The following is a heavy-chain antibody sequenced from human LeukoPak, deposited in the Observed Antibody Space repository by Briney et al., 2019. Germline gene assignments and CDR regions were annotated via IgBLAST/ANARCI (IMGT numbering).Heavy chain of an antibody. J-gene: IGHJ6*03. CDR2: IYTRGST. Sequence: SETLSLTCTVSSCSISSYYWSWIRHPAGKGLEGIGRIYTRGSTNYNPSHKSRVTISVTTSNTQYSLNLTPVTAADTAVYYCERGGGDYYYMDVWGMGTTVTVSS. CDR1: SCSISSYY. CDR3: ERGGGDYYYMDV. V-gene: IGHV4-4*07.